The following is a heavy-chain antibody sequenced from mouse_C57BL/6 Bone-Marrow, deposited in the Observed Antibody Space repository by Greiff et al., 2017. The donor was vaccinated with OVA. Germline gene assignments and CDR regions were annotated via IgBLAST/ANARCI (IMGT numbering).Heavy chain of an antibody. V-gene: IGHV2-5*01. CDR1: GFSLTSYG. D-gene: IGHD1-1*01. CDR3: AKNDGNRDYFDD. J-gene: IGHJ2*01. Sequence: VKLQESGPGLVQPSQSLSITCTVSGFSLTSYGVHWVRQSPGKGLEWLGVIWRGGSTDYNAAFMSRLSITKDNSKSQVFFKMNSLQADDTAIYYCAKNDGNRDYFDDWGQGTTLTVSS. CDR2: IWRGGST.